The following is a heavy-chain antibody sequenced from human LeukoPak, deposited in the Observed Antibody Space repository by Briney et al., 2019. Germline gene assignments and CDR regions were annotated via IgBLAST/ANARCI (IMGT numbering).Heavy chain of an antibody. CDR3: ARDIVVVPATKDYYYYYMDV. CDR1: GYTFTSYG. Sequence: ASVKVSCKASGYTFTSYGISWVRQAPGQGLEWMGWISAYNGNTNYAQKLQGRVTMTTDTSTSTAYMELSRLRSDDTAVYYCARDIVVVPATKDYYYYYMDVWGKGTTVTISS. V-gene: IGHV1-18*01. D-gene: IGHD2-2*01. J-gene: IGHJ6*03. CDR2: ISAYNGNT.